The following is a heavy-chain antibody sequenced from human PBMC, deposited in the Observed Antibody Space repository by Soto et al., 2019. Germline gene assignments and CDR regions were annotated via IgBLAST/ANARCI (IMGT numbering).Heavy chain of an antibody. CDR2: INWNSDKV. J-gene: IGHJ4*02. CDR3: EKGKGGTPYYIDS. Sequence: VLLVESGGGLVQPGRSLRLSCAVSGFNFGNYAMHWVRQAPGKGLEWVAAINWNSDKVAYAGSVLGRFTILRDSAKNSLHLQMNDLTTEDTALYYCEKGKGGTPYYIDSWGQGILVTVSS. CDR1: GFNFGNYA. V-gene: IGHV3-9*01. D-gene: IGHD6-25*01.